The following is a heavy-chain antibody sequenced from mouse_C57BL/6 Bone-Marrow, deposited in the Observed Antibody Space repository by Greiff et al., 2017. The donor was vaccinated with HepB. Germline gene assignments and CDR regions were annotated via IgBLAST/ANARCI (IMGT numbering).Heavy chain of an antibody. D-gene: IGHD2-1*01. CDR1: GYTFTSYW. J-gene: IGHJ3*01. V-gene: IGHV1-55*01. CDR2: IYPGSGST. Sequence: QVQLQQPGAELVKPGASVKMSCTASGYTFTSYWITWVKQSPGQGLEWIGDIYPGSGSTNYNEKFKSKATLTVDTSASTAYMQLSSLTSEDSAVYYCARGDCNGCAYWGQGTLVTVSA. CDR3: ARGDCNGCAY.